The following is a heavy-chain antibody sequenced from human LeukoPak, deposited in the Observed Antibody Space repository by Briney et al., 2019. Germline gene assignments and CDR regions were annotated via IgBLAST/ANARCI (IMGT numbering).Heavy chain of an antibody. CDR2: ISHTGSYI. Sequence: GVLRLSCAASGFTFATYSMNWIRQAPGKGLEWVSSISHTGSYIYYADSMRGRFTTSRDNAKNSLYLHMDSLRAEDTAVYYCARDGYGGSYEYSGTYSEYYGMDVWGQGTMVTVSS. CDR1: GFTFATYS. D-gene: IGHD1-26*01. J-gene: IGHJ6*02. V-gene: IGHV3-21*01. CDR3: ARDGYGGSYEYSGTYSEYYGMDV.